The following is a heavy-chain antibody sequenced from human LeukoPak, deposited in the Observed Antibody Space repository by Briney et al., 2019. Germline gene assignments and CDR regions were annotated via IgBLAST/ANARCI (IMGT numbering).Heavy chain of an antibody. D-gene: IGHD6-13*01. CDR3: ARPAYSSSWGYYYYGMDV. CDR2: ISYDGSNK. Sequence: GGSLRLSCAASGFTFSSYAMHWVRQAPGKGLEWVAVISYDGSNKYYADSVKGRFTISRDNSKNTLYLQMNSLRAEDTAVYYCARPAYSSSWGYYYYGMDVWGQGTTVTVSS. V-gene: IGHV3-30*04. J-gene: IGHJ6*02. CDR1: GFTFSSYA.